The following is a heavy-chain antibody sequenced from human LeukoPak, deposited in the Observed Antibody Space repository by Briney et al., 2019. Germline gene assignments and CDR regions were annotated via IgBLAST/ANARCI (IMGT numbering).Heavy chain of an antibody. D-gene: IGHD2-2*01. J-gene: IGHJ6*02. CDR1: GLSFSSYV. Sequence: GGSLRLSCAASGLSFSSYVMHSVAQAPGKGLEWVAVILFDGSNIYVEDSVKGRLTISRYHSKNTLYLQMNSLKAEDTALYYCAKDLSQLVVVPALSGMDVWGQGTTVTVSS. CDR2: ILFDGSNI. CDR3: AKDLSQLVVVPALSGMDV. V-gene: IGHV3-30*18.